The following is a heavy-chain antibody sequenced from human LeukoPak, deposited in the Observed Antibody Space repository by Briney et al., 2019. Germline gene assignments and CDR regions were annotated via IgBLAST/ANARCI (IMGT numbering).Heavy chain of an antibody. J-gene: IGHJ3*02. CDR3: ARKCSTSCYYAFDI. D-gene: IGHD2-2*01. V-gene: IGHV3-48*03. CDR1: GFTFSSYE. CDR2: ISSSGSTI. Sequence: GGSLRLSCAASGFTFSSYEMNWVRQAPGKGLEWVSYISSSGSTIYYADSVKGRFTISRDNSKNTLYLQMNSLRAEDTAVYYCARKCSTSCYYAFDIWGQGTMVTVSS.